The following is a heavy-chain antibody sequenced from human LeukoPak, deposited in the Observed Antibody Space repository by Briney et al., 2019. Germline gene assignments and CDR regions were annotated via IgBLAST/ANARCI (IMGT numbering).Heavy chain of an antibody. CDR2: IYYSGST. D-gene: IGHD6-6*01. Sequence: PSETLSLTCTVSGGSISSYYWSWLRQPPGKGLEWIGYIYYSGSTNYNPSLKSRVTIPVDTSKNQFSLKLSSVTAADTAVYYCARLYSSSFPLYWGQGTLVTVSS. CDR1: GGSISSYY. CDR3: ARLYSSSFPLY. V-gene: IGHV4-59*08. J-gene: IGHJ4*02.